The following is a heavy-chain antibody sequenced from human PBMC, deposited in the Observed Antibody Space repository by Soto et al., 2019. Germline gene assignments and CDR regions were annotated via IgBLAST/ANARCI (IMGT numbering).Heavy chain of an antibody. Sequence: QVQLVQSGAEVKKPESSVKVSCKAPGGTFSTYAISWVRQAPGQGLEWMGGISPMFGTANYAQRFQDRVTITADESTNTFYMELSSLRSEDTAVYFCASGIQLWLRRINNGYSGWGQGPLVSVSS. CDR1: GGTFSTYA. CDR3: ASGIQLWLRRINNGYSG. J-gene: IGHJ4*02. CDR2: ISPMFGTA. V-gene: IGHV1-69*12. D-gene: IGHD5-18*01.